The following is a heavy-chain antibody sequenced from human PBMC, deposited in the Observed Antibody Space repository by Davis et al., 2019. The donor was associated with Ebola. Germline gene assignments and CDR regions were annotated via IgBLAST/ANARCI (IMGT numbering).Heavy chain of an antibody. Sequence: SETLSLTCTVSGGSISSSSYYWGWIRQPPGKGLEWIGSIYYSGSTYYNPSLKSRVTISVDKSKNQFSLKLSSVTAADTAVYYCARIKRITMIVVVRDDAFDIWGQGTMVTVSS. J-gene: IGHJ3*02. V-gene: IGHV4-39*07. CDR1: GGSISSSSYY. CDR3: ARIKRITMIVVVRDDAFDI. CDR2: IYYSGST. D-gene: IGHD3-22*01.